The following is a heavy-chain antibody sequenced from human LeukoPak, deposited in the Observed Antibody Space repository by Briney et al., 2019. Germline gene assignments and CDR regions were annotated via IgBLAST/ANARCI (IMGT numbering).Heavy chain of an antibody. D-gene: IGHD2-15*01. CDR2: ISYDGSNK. CDR1: GFTFSSYA. CDR3: AGEGPSCSGGSCYRVDY. Sequence: GGSLRLSCAASGFTFSSYAMHWVRQAPGKGLEWVAVISYDGSNKYYADSVKGRFTISRDNSKNTLYLQMNSLRAEDTAVYYCAGEGPSCSGGSCYRVDYWGQGTLVTVSS. V-gene: IGHV3-30*14. J-gene: IGHJ4*02.